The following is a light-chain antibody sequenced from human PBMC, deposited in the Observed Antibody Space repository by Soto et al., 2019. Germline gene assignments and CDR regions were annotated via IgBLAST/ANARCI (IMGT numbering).Light chain of an antibody. CDR3: SSYTSSSPLAFVV. V-gene: IGLV2-14*01. CDR2: DVS. CDR1: SSDVGGYNY. J-gene: IGLJ2*01. Sequence: QSVLTQPASVSGSPGQSITISCTGTSSDVGGYNYVSWYQQHPGKAPKLMIYDVSNRPSGVSNRFSGSKSGNTASLTISGLQAEDEADYYCSSYTSSSPLAFVVFGGGTKLTVL.